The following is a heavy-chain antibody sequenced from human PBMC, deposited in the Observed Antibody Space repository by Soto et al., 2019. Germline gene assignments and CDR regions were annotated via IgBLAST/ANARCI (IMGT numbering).Heavy chain of an antibody. CDR2: ISHSGST. CDR3: AREYTYRSNFFAC. D-gene: IGHD1-1*01. CDR1: GGSISSAAYY. V-gene: IGHV4-31*02. J-gene: IGHJ4*02. Sequence: PSETLSLTCTVSGGSISSAAYYWSWIRQHPGKGLEWIGYISHSGSTYYTPSLKSRVIISADTSKNQFSVNLTSVTAADTAVYYCAREYTYRSNFFACWGQGALVTVSS.